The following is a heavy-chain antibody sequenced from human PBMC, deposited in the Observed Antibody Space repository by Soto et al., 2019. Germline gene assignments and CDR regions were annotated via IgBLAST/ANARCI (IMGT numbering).Heavy chain of an antibody. J-gene: IGHJ3*02. CDR1: GFTFSSYS. V-gene: IGHV3-48*02. D-gene: IGHD3-22*01. Sequence: GGSLRLSCAASGFTFSSYSMNWVRQAPGKGLEWVSYISSSSSTIYYADSVKGRFTISRDNAKNSLYLQMNSLRDEDTAVYYCAREAHSEYYDSSGAMTVWIGAFDIWGQGTMVTVSS. CDR3: AREAHSEYYDSSGAMTVWIGAFDI. CDR2: ISSSSSTI.